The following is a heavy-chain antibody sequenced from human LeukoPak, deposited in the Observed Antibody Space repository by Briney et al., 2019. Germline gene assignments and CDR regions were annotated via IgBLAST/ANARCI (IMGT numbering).Heavy chain of an antibody. D-gene: IGHD3-10*01. J-gene: IGHJ4*02. V-gene: IGHV4-30-4*07. CDR2: IYYSGST. CDR3: ARVRSGGWFGEFIDY. Sequence: PSETLSLTCAVSGGSISSGGYSWSWIRQPPGKGLEWIGYIYYSGSTYYNPSLKSRVTISVDTSKNQFSLKLSSVTAADTAVYYCARVRSGGWFGEFIDYWGQGTLVTVSS. CDR1: GGSISSGGYS.